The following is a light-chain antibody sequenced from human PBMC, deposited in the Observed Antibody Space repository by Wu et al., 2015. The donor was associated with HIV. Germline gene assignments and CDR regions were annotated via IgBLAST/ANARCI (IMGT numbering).Light chain of an antibody. CDR3: QQYNNWPPWT. J-gene: IGKJ1*01. Sequence: EIMMTQSPAILSVSPGERATLSCRASHSVSTNLAWYQQRPGQAPRLLIFAASARATDIPARFSGSGSGTEFTLTISSLQPEDFAVYYCQQYNNWPPWTFGQGTKVEIK. V-gene: IGKV3-15*01. CDR2: AAS. CDR1: HSVSTN.